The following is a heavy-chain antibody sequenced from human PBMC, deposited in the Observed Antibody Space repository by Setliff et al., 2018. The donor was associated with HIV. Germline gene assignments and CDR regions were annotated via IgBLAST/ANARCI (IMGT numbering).Heavy chain of an antibody. D-gene: IGHD6-19*01. V-gene: IGHV4-39*07. CDR1: GGSINTSSYY. Sequence: SETLSLTCSVSGGSINTSSYYWAWVRQPPGNELEWIGSIYHDGTTHYRSSLRSRTAISIDTSKSQISLKVRSVTAADTAVYFCAGHPVTSGWLSLNWFDPWGQGILVTVSS. CDR2: IYHDGTT. CDR3: AGHPVTSGWLSLNWFDP. J-gene: IGHJ5*01.